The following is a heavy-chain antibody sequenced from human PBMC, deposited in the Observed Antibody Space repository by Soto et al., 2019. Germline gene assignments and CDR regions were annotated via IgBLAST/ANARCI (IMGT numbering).Heavy chain of an antibody. Sequence: QVQLVQSGAEVKKPGSSVKVSCKASGGTFSSYAISWVRQAPGQGLEWMGGIIPIFGTANYAQKFQGRVTITADKSTSTAYMELSSLRSEDTSVYYCARTPSVAGPYYYSGMDVWGQGTTVTVSS. CDR2: IIPIFGTA. CDR1: GGTFSSYA. CDR3: ARTPSVAGPYYYSGMDV. J-gene: IGHJ6*02. D-gene: IGHD6-19*01. V-gene: IGHV1-69*06.